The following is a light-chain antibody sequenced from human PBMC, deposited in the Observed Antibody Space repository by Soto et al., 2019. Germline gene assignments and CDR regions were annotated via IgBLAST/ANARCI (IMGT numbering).Light chain of an antibody. CDR1: QSVSRF. CDR2: GAS. CDR3: QQYNNGPPYA. Sequence: EIVMTQSPVTLSVSPGERATLSCRASQSVSRFLAWYQQKPGQAPRLLIYGASTRATGIPARFSGSGSGTEFTRTISSLQSEDFAVYYCQQYNNGPPYAFGQGTKLEIK. V-gene: IGKV3-15*01. J-gene: IGKJ2*01.